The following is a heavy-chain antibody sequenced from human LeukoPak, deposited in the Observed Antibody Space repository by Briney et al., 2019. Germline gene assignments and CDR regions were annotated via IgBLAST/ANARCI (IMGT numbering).Heavy chain of an antibody. CDR2: IKQDGSEK. J-gene: IGHJ4*02. V-gene: IGHV3-7*01. CDR1: GFTFSSYW. D-gene: IGHD2-2*01. CDR3: SRDEFEYCSGSSCAQRYDY. Sequence: GGSLRLSCAASGFTFSSYWMSWVRQAPGKGLEWVANIKQDGSEKYYVDSVKGRFTISRDNAKNSLYLQMKSLIAEDTAMYYCSRDEFEYCSGSSCAQRYDYWGQGTLVTVSS.